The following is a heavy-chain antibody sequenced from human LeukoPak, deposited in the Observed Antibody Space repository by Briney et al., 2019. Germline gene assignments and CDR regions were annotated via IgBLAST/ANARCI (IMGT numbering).Heavy chain of an antibody. CDR3: ARDGMPFDW. CDR1: GFRFSSYW. Sequence: PGGSLRLSCAASGFRFSSYWMSWVRQAPGKGLEWVANINQDGTEKYYVDSVKGRFTISRDNAKNSLSLQMNSLRVEDTAAYYCARDGMPFDWWGQGNLVTVSS. J-gene: IGHJ4*02. D-gene: IGHD1-1*01. CDR2: INQDGTEK. V-gene: IGHV3-7*04.